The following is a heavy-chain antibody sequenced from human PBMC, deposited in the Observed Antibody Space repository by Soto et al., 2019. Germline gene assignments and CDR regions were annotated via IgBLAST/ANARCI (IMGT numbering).Heavy chain of an antibody. CDR3: ARSLDPVGATSEGAYFDY. D-gene: IGHD1-26*01. CDR2: TYYRSKWYN. J-gene: IGHJ4*02. CDR1: GDSVSSNSAA. Sequence: SQTPSLTCAISGDSVSSNSAAWNWIRQSPSRGLEWLGRTYYRSKWYNDYAVSVKSRITINPDTSKNQFSLQLNSVTPEDTAVYYCARSLDPVGATSEGAYFDYWGQGTLVTVSS. V-gene: IGHV6-1*01.